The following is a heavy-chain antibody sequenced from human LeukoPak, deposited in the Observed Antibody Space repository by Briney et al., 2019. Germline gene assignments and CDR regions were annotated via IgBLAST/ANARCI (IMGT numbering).Heavy chain of an antibody. CDR1: GDSVTSGGYY. CDR2: ISNSGTT. Sequence: SETLSLTCAVSGDSVTSGGYYWTWIRHHPGKGLEWIGYISNSGTTSYNPSLKSRVSISVGTSDNQFSLRLTSVTAADTAVYYCARDVVVTSSPDAFDIWGQGTMVTVSS. D-gene: IGHD2-21*01. J-gene: IGHJ3*02. V-gene: IGHV4-31*11. CDR3: ARDVVVTSSPDAFDI.